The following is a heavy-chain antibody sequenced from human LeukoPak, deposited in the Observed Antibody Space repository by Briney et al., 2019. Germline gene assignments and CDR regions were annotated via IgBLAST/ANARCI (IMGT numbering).Heavy chain of an antibody. CDR2: IKQDGSEK. V-gene: IGHV3-7*02. Sequence: PGGSLRLSCAASGFTFSSYWMSWVRQAPGKGLEWVANIKQDGSEKYYVDSVKGRFTISRDNAKNSLYLQMNSLRAEDTAVYYCARQGSSPNNWFDPWGQGTLVTVSS. CDR1: GFTFSSYW. D-gene: IGHD6-6*01. CDR3: ARQGSSPNNWFDP. J-gene: IGHJ5*02.